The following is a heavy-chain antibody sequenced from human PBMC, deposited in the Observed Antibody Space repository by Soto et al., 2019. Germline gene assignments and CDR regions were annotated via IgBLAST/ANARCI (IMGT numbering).Heavy chain of an antibody. CDR2: IIPVFGTS. V-gene: IGHV1-69*12. CDR1: GGTFRTES. CDR3: ARVHEFGGNSDAFDI. D-gene: IGHD2-21*01. J-gene: IGHJ3*02. Sequence: QVQLVQSGAEVKKPGSSVKVSCKASGGTFRTESTNWVRQAPGRGLEWMGGIIPVFGTSDYAQKFQGRVKITADEXTXXXXXXXXXLXSDEAAVSYLARVHEFGGNSDAFDIWGQGTMVTVSS.